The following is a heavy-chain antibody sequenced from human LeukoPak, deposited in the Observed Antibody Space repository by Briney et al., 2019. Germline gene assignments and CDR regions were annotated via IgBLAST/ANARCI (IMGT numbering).Heavy chain of an antibody. CDR1: GLTFSSYA. CDR2: ISGSGGST. V-gene: IGHV3-23*01. CDR3: AKILSSGQSLFSY. D-gene: IGHD2/OR15-2a*01. Sequence: GGSLRLSCAASGLTFSSYAMSWVRQAPGKGLEWVSAISGSGGSTYYADSVKGRFTISRDNSKNTLYLQMNSLRAEDTAVYYCAKILSSGQSLFSYWGQGTLVTVSS. J-gene: IGHJ4*02.